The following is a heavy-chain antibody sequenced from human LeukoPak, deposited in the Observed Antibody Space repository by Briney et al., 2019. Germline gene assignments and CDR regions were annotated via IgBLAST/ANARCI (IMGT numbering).Heavy chain of an antibody. D-gene: IGHD6-19*01. CDR1: GFTFITYA. CDR3: VRGGGVVAGTYDY. CDR2: ISNNGEDT. V-gene: IGHV3-64*02. Sequence: GGSLRLSCAASGFTFITYAFHWVRQAPGKGLEYVSAISNNGEDTYYADSVKGRFTISRDNSKNTLYLQVGSLRAEDMAVYYCVRGGGVVAGTYDYWGQGTLVTVSS. J-gene: IGHJ4*02.